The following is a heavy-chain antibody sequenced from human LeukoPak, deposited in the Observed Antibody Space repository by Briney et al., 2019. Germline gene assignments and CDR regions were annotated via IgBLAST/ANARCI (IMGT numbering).Heavy chain of an antibody. V-gene: IGHV2-5*02. CDR3: AHWPILTGYYNVFH. D-gene: IGHD3-9*01. CDR2: IYWDDDK. Sequence: ESGPTLVNPTQTLTLTCTFSGFSLSTSAVGGGWMRQPPGQALGWLALIYWDDDKRYSPSLKSRLTITKDTSKNQVVLTMTNMDPVDTATYYCAHWPILTGYYNVFHWGQGTLVTVSS. CDR1: GFSLSTSAVG. J-gene: IGHJ4*02.